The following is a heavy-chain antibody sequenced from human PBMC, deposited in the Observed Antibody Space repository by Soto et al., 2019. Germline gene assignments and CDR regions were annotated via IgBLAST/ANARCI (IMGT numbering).Heavy chain of an antibody. J-gene: IGHJ3*01. CDR3: ARDPNSRGWINAFDV. CDR2: TYYRSKWYN. D-gene: IGHD6-19*01. CDR1: GDSVSGNIAA. Sequence: PSQTLSLTCAISGDSVSGNIAAWNWIRQSPSRGLEWLGRTYYRSKWYNEYAESVKSRITINPDTSKNQFSLHLDSVTAEDTVFYYCARDPNSRGWINAFDVWGQGTMVTVSS. V-gene: IGHV6-1*01.